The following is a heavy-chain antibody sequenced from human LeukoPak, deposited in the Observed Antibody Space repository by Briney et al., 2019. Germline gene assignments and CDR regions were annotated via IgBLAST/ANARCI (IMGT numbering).Heavy chain of an antibody. D-gene: IGHD6-13*01. CDR3: ARGKREYSSSWYLYYFDY. V-gene: IGHV1-18*01. CDR1: GYTFTSYG. Sequence: GASVKVSCKASGYTFTSYGISWVRQAPGQGLEWMGWISAYNGNTNYAQKLQGRVTMTTDTSTSTAYMELRSLRSDDTAVYYCARGKREYSSSWYLYYFDYWGQGTPVTVSS. CDR2: ISAYNGNT. J-gene: IGHJ4*02.